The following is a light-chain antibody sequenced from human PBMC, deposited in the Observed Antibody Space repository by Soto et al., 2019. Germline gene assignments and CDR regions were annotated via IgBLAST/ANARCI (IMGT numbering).Light chain of an antibody. CDR1: QGIRDA. V-gene: IGKV1-17*01. CDR3: LQHSDYPFT. Sequence: DIQMTQSPSSLSASVGDRVTITCRASQGIRDALGWYQQKPGKVPKRLIYSASSLQNGVPSRFSGSGSETVFTLTISSLQTEDFATYFCLQHSDYPFTFGQ. J-gene: IGKJ2*01. CDR2: SAS.